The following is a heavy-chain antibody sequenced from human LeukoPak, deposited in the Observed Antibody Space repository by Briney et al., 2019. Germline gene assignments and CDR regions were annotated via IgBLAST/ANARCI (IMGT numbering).Heavy chain of an antibody. D-gene: IGHD4-17*01. CDR1: GGSISSSTYY. J-gene: IGHJ3*02. CDR2: IYISGNT. CDR3: ARHRTTVTAVDGFDI. V-gene: IGHV4-39*01. Sequence: SETLSLTCTVSGGSISSSTYYWGWIRLPPGKGVEWIGSIYISGNTHYNPSLKSRVTISVDTSKNQFSLKLSSVTAADTAVYYCARHRTTVTAVDGFDIWGQGTMVTVSS.